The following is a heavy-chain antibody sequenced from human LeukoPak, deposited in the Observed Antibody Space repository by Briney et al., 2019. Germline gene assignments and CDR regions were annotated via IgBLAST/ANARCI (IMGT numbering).Heavy chain of an antibody. CDR2: ISSSSSYI. CDR1: GFTFSSYS. CDR3: ARDRTGTTEYYFDY. D-gene: IGHD1-7*01. V-gene: IGHV3-21*01. Sequence: PGGSLRLSCAASGFTFSSYSMNWLRQAPGKGLEWVSSISSSSSYIYYADSVKGRFTISRDNAKNSLYLQMNSLRAEDTAVYYCARDRTGTTEYYFDYWGQGTLVTVSS. J-gene: IGHJ4*02.